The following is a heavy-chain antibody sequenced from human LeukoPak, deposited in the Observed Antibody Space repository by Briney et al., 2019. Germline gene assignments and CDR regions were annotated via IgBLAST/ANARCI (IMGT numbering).Heavy chain of an antibody. Sequence: GRFLRLSCAASGFTFSSYGMHWVRQAPGKGLEWVAVIWYDGSNKYYADSVKGRFTISRDNSKNTLYLQMNSLRAEDTAVYYCAREAARTRPFDYWGQGTLVTVSS. V-gene: IGHV3-33*01. D-gene: IGHD2-15*01. CDR1: GFTFSSYG. CDR3: AREAARTRPFDY. CDR2: IWYDGSNK. J-gene: IGHJ4*02.